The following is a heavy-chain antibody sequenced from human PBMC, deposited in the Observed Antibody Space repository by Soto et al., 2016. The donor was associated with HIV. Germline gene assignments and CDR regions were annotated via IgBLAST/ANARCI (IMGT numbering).Heavy chain of an antibody. D-gene: IGHD4-17*01. J-gene: IGHJ4*02. V-gene: IGHV3-20*04. CDR2: ISWNGVST. Sequence: EVQLVESGGGVVRPGGSLRLSCAASGFTFDDYGMTWVRQAPGKGLEWVSGISWNGVSTGYVDSVKGRFTISRDNGKNSLYLQMNSLRAEDTAFYYCARETGGGWAKFDYGIPYYFDYWGQGSLVTVSS. CDR3: ARETGGGWAKFDYGIPYYFDY. CDR1: GFTFDDYG.